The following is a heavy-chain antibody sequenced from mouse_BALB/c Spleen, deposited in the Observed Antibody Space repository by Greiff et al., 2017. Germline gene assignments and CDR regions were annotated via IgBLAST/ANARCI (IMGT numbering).Heavy chain of an antibody. V-gene: IGHV2-4-1*01. CDR2: IWSGGST. Sequence: VQLQQSGPGLVQPSQSLSITCTVSGFSLTSYGVHWVRQSPGKGLEWLGVIWSGGSTDYNAAFISRLSISKDNSKSQVFFKMNSLQADDTAIYYCARNSRGNYEVWFAYWGQGTLVTVSA. J-gene: IGHJ3*01. CDR3: ARNSRGNYEVWFAY. CDR1: GFSLTSYG. D-gene: IGHD2-1*01.